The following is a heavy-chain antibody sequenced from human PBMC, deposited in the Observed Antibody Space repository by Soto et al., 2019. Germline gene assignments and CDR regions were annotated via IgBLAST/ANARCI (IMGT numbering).Heavy chain of an antibody. D-gene: IGHD3-10*01. Sequence: GASVKVSCKASGGTFSSYTISWVRQAPGQGLEWMGRIIPILGIANYAQKFQGRVTIAADKSPSTAYMGLRSLRSEDTAGYSCARDIMGTGILNWGKGPLVTVS. J-gene: IGHJ4*02. CDR3: ARDIMGTGILN. CDR1: GGTFSSYT. CDR2: IIPILGIA. V-gene: IGHV1-69*04.